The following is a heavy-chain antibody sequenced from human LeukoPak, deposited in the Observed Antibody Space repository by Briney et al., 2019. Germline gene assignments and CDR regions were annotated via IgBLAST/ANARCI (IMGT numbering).Heavy chain of an antibody. CDR2: IYSSGST. CDR1: GGSLSSGSYY. CDR3: ARSYFDY. V-gene: IGHV4-61*02. J-gene: IGHJ4*02. Sequence: SETLSLTCTVSGGSLSSGSYYWSWIRQPAGKGLEWIGRIYSSGSTNYNPSLKSRVTISVDTSKNQFSLKLSSVTAADTAVYYCARSYFDYWGQGTLVTVSS.